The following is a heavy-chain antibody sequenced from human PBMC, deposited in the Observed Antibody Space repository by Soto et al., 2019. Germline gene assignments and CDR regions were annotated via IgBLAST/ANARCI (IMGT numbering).Heavy chain of an antibody. D-gene: IGHD1-26*01. Sequence: ASVKVSCKASGYTFNAYGISWVRQAPGQGLEWMGWISAYDGGTKYAQNLQDRVTMTTDASTNTAHMELRSLRSDDTALYFCALIGGYHFLAHFAYRGQRTPVPVSS. V-gene: IGHV1-18*01. CDR3: ALIGGYHFLAHFAY. CDR2: ISAYDGGT. CDR1: GYTFNAYG. J-gene: IGHJ4*02.